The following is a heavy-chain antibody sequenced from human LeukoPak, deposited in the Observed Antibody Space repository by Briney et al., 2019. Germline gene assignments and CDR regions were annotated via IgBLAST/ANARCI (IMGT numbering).Heavy chain of an antibody. CDR2: IKSKTDGGTT. CDR1: GFTFSNAW. V-gene: IGHV3-15*01. Sequence: PGGSLRLSCAASGFTFSNAWMSWVRQAPGKGLEWVGRIKSKTDGGTTDYAASVKGRFTISRDDSKNTLYLQMNSLKTEDTAVYYCTTGPDYGDYVGYWGQGTLVTVSS. CDR3: TTGPDYGDYVGY. D-gene: IGHD4-17*01. J-gene: IGHJ4*02.